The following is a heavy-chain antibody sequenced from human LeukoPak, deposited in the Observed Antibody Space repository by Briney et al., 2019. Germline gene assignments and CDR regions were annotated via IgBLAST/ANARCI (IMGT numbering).Heavy chain of an antibody. D-gene: IGHD5-24*01. Sequence: PGGSLRLSCAASGFTFSSYSMNWVRQAPGKGLEWVSYISSSSSTIYYADSVKGRFTISRDNSKNTLYLQMNSLRAEDTAVYYCARGWRWLQIDYWGQGTLVTVSS. CDR2: ISSSSSTI. J-gene: IGHJ4*02. CDR3: ARGWRWLQIDY. CDR1: GFTFSSYS. V-gene: IGHV3-48*01.